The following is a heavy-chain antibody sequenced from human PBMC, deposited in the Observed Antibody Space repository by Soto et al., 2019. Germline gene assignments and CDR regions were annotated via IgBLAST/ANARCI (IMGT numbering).Heavy chain of an antibody. V-gene: IGHV3-66*01. D-gene: IGHD3-3*01. J-gene: IGHJ4*02. CDR1: GFTVSSNY. CDR3: ARSSITIFGDLFDY. CDR2: IYSGGST. Sequence: GGSLRLSCAASGFTVSSNYMSWVRQAPGKGLEWVSVIYSGGSTYYADSVKGRFTISRDNSKNTLYLQMNSLRAEDTAVYYCARSSITIFGDLFDYWGQGTLVTVSS.